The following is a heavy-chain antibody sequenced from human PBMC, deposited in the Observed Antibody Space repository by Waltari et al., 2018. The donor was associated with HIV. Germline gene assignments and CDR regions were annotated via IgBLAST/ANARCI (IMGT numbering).Heavy chain of an antibody. Sequence: EVQLVESGGGLVQPGGSLRLSCQASGFTFTSYSMNWVRQAPGKGLEWVSYISSSGTIYYADSVKGRFTISRDNAKNSLYLQMNSLRAEDTAVYYCAASGYDANFDYWGQGTLVTVSS. CDR3: AASGYDANFDY. CDR1: GFTFTSYS. V-gene: IGHV3-48*01. CDR2: ISSSGTI. J-gene: IGHJ4*02. D-gene: IGHD5-12*01.